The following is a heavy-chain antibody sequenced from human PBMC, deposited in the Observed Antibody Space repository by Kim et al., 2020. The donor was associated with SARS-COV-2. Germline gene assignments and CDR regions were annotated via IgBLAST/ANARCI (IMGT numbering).Heavy chain of an antibody. CDR3: ASSPIVVVVAASLGRYYYYGMDV. J-gene: IGHJ6*02. V-gene: IGHV4-39*01. D-gene: IGHD2-15*01. Sequence: SETLSLTCTVSGGSISSSSYYWGWIRQPPGKGLEWIGSIYYSGSTYYNPSLKSRVTISVDTSKNQFSLKLSSVTAADTAVYYCASSPIVVVVAASLGRYYYYGMDVWGQGTTVTVSS. CDR2: IYYSGST. CDR1: GGSISSSSYY.